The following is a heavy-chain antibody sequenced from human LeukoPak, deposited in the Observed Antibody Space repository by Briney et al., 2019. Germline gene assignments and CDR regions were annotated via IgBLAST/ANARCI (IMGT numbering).Heavy chain of an antibody. CDR2: IYNGGGTT. CDR3: ARDAFMGY. D-gene: IGHD3-10*01. CDR1: GFKVSSNN. J-gene: IGHJ4*02. V-gene: IGHV3-53*01. Sequence: GGSLRLSCAVSGFKVSSNNMNWVRQAPGKGLEWVSIIYNGGGTTYYADSVQGRFTISRDKSKNTLYLQMNSLRAEDTALYYCARDAFMGYWGQGTLVTVSS.